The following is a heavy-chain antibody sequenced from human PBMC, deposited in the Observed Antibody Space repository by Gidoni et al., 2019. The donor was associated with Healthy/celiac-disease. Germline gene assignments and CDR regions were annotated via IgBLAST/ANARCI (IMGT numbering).Heavy chain of an antibody. CDR3: ARGPPAFLQLLFADDAFDI. V-gene: IGHV4-34*01. CDR1: GGSFRGYS. D-gene: IGHD2-2*01. Sequence: QVQLQLWGAGLLKPSVTLSLTFAFYGGSFRGYSWSWIRQPPGKGLEWIGEINHSGSTNYNPSLKSRVTISVDTTKNQFSLKLSSVTAADTAVYYCARGPPAFLQLLFADDAFDIWGQGTMVTVSS. J-gene: IGHJ3*02. CDR2: INHSGST.